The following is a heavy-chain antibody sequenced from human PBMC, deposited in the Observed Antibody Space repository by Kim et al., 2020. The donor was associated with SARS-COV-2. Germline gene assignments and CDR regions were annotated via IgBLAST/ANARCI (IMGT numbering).Heavy chain of an antibody. J-gene: IGHJ4*02. CDR3: TRGATVFDY. CDR2: NYGGSGGT. CDR1: GYTFSANA. D-gene: IGHD3-10*01. V-gene: IGHV1-3*01. Sequence: ASVKVSCKASGYTFSANAIHWVRQAPGQRPEWMGWNYGGSGGTTYSPNFQGRVTITRDTSASIVYMEVSSLTSEDTGTYCCTRGATVFDYWGQGTLDTVAS.